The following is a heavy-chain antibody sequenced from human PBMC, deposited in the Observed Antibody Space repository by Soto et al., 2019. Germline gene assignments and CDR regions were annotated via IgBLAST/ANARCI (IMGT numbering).Heavy chain of an antibody. J-gene: IGHJ4*02. CDR3: ATTLSGGWELLDY. D-gene: IGHD1-26*01. CDR1: GFTFSDYY. Sequence: QVQLVESGGGLVQPGGSLRLSCAASGFTFSDYYMSWIRQAPGKGLVWVSYITITSSYRNYADSVKGRFTISRYNAKNSLYLQMNSLRAEDTTVYYCATTLSGGWELLDYWGQGTLVTVSS. CDR2: ITITSSYR. V-gene: IGHV3-11*06.